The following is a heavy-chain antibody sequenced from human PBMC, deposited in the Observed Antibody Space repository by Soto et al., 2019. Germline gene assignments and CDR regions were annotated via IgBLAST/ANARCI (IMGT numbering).Heavy chain of an antibody. J-gene: IGHJ6*02. CDR1: GGTFSSYA. Sequence: QVQLVQSGAEVKKPGSSVKVSCKASGGTFSSYAISWVRQAPGQGLEWLGGIIPISGTENYAQKFQGRGTITADESTSTAYMEMSSLRSEDTAVYYCARSQGSSTSLAIYYYYYYGMDVWGQGTTVTVSS. CDR2: IIPISGTE. V-gene: IGHV1-69*01. CDR3: ARSQGSSTSLAIYYYYYYGMDV. D-gene: IGHD2-2*01.